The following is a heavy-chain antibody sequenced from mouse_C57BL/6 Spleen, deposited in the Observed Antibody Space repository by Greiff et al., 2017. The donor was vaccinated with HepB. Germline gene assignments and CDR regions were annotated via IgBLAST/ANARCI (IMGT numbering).Heavy chain of an antibody. CDR1: GFTFSSYA. CDR2: ISDGGSYT. V-gene: IGHV5-4*01. D-gene: IGHD1-1*01. J-gene: IGHJ3*01. Sequence: EVQLVESGGGLVKPGGSLKLSCAASGFTFSSYAMSWVRQTPEKRLEWVATISDGGSYTYYPDNVKGRFTISRDNAKNNLYLQMSHLKSEDTAMYYCASDRDYYGSSSDPFAYWGQGTLVTVSA. CDR3: ASDRDYYGSSSDPFAY.